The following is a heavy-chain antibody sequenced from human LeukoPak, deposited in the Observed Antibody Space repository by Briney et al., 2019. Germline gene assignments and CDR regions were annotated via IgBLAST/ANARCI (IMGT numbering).Heavy chain of an antibody. CDR3: ARVGGSGTYAFYI. D-gene: IGHD3-10*01. Sequence: GSLRLSCAAYGFTFSSYRMNCVRQAPGMGLEWVSHISSSSSTIYYADSVKGRFTISRDNAKNSLYLQMNSLRDDDTAVYYCARVGGSGTYAFYIWGQGTMVTVSS. J-gene: IGHJ3*02. V-gene: IGHV3-48*02. CDR2: ISSSSSTI. CDR1: GFTFSSYR.